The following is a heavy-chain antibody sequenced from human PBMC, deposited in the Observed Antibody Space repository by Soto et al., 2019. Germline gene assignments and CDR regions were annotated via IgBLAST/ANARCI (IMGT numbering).Heavy chain of an antibody. Sequence: SETLSLTCTVSGGSIKTYYWSWIRQPPGKGLEWIAYIYSSGSTNYNPSLQSRVTISVDTSKNQLSLKLNSVTAADTAVYYCAASPLSGSRNLFGSWAQGSLVTGSS. J-gene: IGHJ5*01. CDR3: AASPLSGSRNLFGS. CDR1: GGSIKTYY. CDR2: IYSSGST. V-gene: IGHV4-59*08. D-gene: IGHD3-10*01.